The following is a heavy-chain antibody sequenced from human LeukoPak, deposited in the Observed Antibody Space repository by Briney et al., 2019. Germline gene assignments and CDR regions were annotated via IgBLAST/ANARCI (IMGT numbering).Heavy chain of an antibody. CDR1: GFTSSDYY. V-gene: IGHV3-11*06. J-gene: IGHJ4*02. CDR2: ISPTSGYT. Sequence: KPGGSLRLSCAASGFTSSDYYMSWIRQAPGKGLEWLSYISPTSGYTPYADSVKGRFTISRDNAKNSLYLQMNSLRDEDTAVYYCTRDPEALDYRGQGTLVTVSS. CDR3: TRDPEALDY.